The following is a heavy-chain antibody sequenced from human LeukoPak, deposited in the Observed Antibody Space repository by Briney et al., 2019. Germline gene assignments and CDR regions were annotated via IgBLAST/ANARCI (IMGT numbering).Heavy chain of an antibody. D-gene: IGHD3-10*01. V-gene: IGHV1-69*04. CDR3: ARVGIGGSGSFYYYYYMDV. CDR1: GGTFSSYA. J-gene: IGHJ6*03. CDR2: IIPILGIA. Sequence: GASVKVFCKASGGTFSSYAISWVRQAPGQGPEWMGRIIPILGIANYAQKFQGRVTITADKSTSTAYMELSSLRSEDTAVYYCARVGIGGSGSFYYYYYMDVWDKGTTVTVSS.